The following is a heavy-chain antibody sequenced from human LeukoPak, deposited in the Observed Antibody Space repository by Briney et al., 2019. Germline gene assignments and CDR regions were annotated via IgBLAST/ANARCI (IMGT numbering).Heavy chain of an antibody. J-gene: IGHJ4*02. D-gene: IGHD3-10*01. CDR1: GFTLSSFW. CDR3: VRDVSYYRSGPHFDS. CDR2: INGDGSTT. Sequence: GGSLRLSCAASGFTLSSFWMHWVRQGPGKGLLWVSRINGDGSTTSYADSVRGRFTISRDNAKNTLYLQMNSLRAEDTAVYYCVRDVSYYRSGPHFDSWGQGTLVTVSS. V-gene: IGHV3-74*01.